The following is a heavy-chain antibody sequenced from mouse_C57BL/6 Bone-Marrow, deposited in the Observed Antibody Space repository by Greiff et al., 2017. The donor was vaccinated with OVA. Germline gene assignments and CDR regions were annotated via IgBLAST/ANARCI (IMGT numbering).Heavy chain of an antibody. CDR1: GYSITSGYD. Sequence: EVQLQQSGPGMVKPSQSLSLTCTVTGYSITSGYDWHWIRHFPGNKLEWMGYISYSGSTNYNPSLKSRISITHDTSKNHFFLKLNSVTTEDTATYYCARAYGSSYDWYFDVWGTGTTVTVSS. V-gene: IGHV3-1*01. CDR2: ISYSGST. J-gene: IGHJ1*03. D-gene: IGHD1-1*01. CDR3: ARAYGSSYDWYFDV.